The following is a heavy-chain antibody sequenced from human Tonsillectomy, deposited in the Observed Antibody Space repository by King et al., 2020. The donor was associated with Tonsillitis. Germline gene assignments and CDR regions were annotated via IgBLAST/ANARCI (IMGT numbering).Heavy chain of an antibody. CDR3: AKRFGANSGAFDY. CDR2: ISNIDDIT. V-gene: IGHV3-23*04. D-gene: IGHD4/OR15-4a*01. Sequence: VQLVESGGGLVQPGESLRLSCAASGFTFSSYAMSGVRQAPGKGLELVSGISNIDDITYYTDSVKGRFTISRDISKNTLYLLMTSLRAEDTAVYYCAKRFGANSGAFDYWGQGTLVSVSS. J-gene: IGHJ4*02. CDR1: GFTFSSYA.